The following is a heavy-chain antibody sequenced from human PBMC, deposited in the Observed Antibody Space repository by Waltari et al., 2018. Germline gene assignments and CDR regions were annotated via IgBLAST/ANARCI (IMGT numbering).Heavy chain of an antibody. Sequence: QVQLQQWGAGLLKPSETLSLTCAVYGGSFSSSYWSWIRQPPGKGLDWIGEINHSGSTNYNPSLKSRVTISVDTSKNQFSLKLSSVTAADTAVYYCARGGRSISSSWTNSYYYYYYGMDVWGQGTTVTVSS. CDR2: INHSGST. J-gene: IGHJ6*02. CDR1: GGSFSSSY. D-gene: IGHD6-13*01. CDR3: ARGGRSISSSWTNSYYYYYYGMDV. V-gene: IGHV4-34*01.